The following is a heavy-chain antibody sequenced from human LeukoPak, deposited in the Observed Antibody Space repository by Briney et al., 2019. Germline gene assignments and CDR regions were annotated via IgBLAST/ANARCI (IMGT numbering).Heavy chain of an antibody. CDR1: GFTFSSYG. V-gene: IGHV3-30*02. CDR2: IRYDGSNK. J-gene: IGHJ4*02. CDR3: AKGNYDFWSGYSY. D-gene: IGHD3-3*01. Sequence: AGGSLRLSCAASGFTFSSYGMHWVRQAPGKGLEWVAFIRYDGSNKYYADSVKGRFTISRDNSKNTLYLQMNSLRAEDTAVYYCAKGNYDFWSGYSYWGQGTLVTVSS.